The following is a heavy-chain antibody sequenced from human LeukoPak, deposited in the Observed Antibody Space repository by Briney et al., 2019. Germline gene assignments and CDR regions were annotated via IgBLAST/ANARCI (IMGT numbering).Heavy chain of an antibody. CDR3: ARALRDPCGMDV. J-gene: IGHJ6*02. D-gene: IGHD5-24*01. V-gene: IGHV3-53*01. CDR1: GFTFSSNY. Sequence: GGSLRLSCAASGFTFSSNYMSWVRQAPGKGLEWVSVIYSGGSTYYADSVKGRFTISRDNSKNTLYLQMDSLRAEDTAVYYCARALRDPCGMDVWGQGTTVTASS. CDR2: IYSGGST.